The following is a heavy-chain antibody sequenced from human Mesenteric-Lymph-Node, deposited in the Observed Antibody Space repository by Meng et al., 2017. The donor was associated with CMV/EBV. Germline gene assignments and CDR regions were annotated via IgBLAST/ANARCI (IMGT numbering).Heavy chain of an antibody. J-gene: IGHJ4*02. CDR1: GFPFRDYA. D-gene: IGHD1-26*01. CDR2: VNGPGGDT. CDR3: AKPTGWEPPYYFDF. V-gene: IGHV3-23*01. Sequence: SGFPFRDYALRWVRRTPGKGLEWVSTVNGPGGDTFYADSVKGRFTISRDNSRNTLDLQMNSLRAEDTAVYFCAKPTGWEPPYYFDFWGQGALVTVSS.